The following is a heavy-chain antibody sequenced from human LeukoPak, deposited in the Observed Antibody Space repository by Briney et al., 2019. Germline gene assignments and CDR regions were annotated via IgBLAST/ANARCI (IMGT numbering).Heavy chain of an antibody. CDR1: GFTFSSFA. CDR2: ISSSGSTI. CDR3: ARDNSPAYDSSGYFHY. J-gene: IGHJ4*02. D-gene: IGHD3-22*01. V-gene: IGHV3-48*03. Sequence: PGGSLRLSCAASGFTFSSFAMSWFRQAPGKGLEWVSYISSSGSTIYYADSVKGRFTISRDNAKNSLYLQMNSLRAEDTAVYYCARDNSPAYDSSGYFHYWGQGTLVTVSS.